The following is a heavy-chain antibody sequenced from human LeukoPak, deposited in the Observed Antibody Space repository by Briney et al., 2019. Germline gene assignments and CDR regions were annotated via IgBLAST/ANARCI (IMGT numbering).Heavy chain of an antibody. J-gene: IGHJ3*02. D-gene: IGHD6-6*01. Sequence: SETLSLTCTVSGGSNSSYYWSWIRQPPGKGLEWIGYIYYSGSANYNPSLKSRVTISVDTSKNQFSLKLSSVTAADTAVYYCARGGEIAALVDAFDIWGQGTMVTVSS. CDR2: IYYSGSA. V-gene: IGHV4-59*12. CDR1: GGSNSSYY. CDR3: ARGGEIAALVDAFDI.